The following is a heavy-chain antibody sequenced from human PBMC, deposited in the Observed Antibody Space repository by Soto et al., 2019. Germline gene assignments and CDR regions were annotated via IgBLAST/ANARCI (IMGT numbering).Heavy chain of an antibody. CDR2: IDSDGSRI. Sequence: EVQLVESGGGLVQPGESLRLSCAASGFTFSNYWMHWVRQAPGKGLVWVSRIDSDGSRITYADFVKGRVTISRDNAKNTVYLHMNSLTAEDTAVYYCVRTSLVVAVATREDCWGQGTMVTGSS. CDR1: GFTFSNYW. CDR3: VRTSLVVAVATREDC. V-gene: IGHV3-74*01. D-gene: IGHD2-15*01. J-gene: IGHJ4*02.